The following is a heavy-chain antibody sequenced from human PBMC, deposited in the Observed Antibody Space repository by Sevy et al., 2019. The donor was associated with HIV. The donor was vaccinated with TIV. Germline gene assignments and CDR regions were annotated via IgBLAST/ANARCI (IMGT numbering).Heavy chain of an antibody. J-gene: IGHJ3*02. CDR1: GFTFSSYD. Sequence: GGSLRLSCAASGFTFSSYDMHWVRQATGKGLEWVSAIGTAGDTYYPGSVKGRFTISRENAKNSLYLQMNSLRAGDTAVYYCARGSRNKTGPLRYFDWTWGDAFDIWGQGTMVTVSS. CDR3: ARGSRNKTGPLRYFDWTWGDAFDI. CDR2: IGTAGDT. V-gene: IGHV3-13*01. D-gene: IGHD3-9*01.